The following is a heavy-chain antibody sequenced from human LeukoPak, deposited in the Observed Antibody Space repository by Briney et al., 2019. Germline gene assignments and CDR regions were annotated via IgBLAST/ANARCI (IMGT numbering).Heavy chain of an antibody. D-gene: IGHD6-6*01. J-gene: IGHJ4*02. CDR3: ARRGDSSSQDY. V-gene: IGHV5-51*01. CDR1: GYCFTSYW. CDR2: IYTGDCDT. Sequence: GEWLKTSYKGSGYCFTSYWIGWGRQMPGKGEERRGIIYTGDCDTRYRTYFQGQVTNSADKSSNTTKLKWSSLKAWSAAMYYCARRGDSSSQDYWGQGTLVTVSS.